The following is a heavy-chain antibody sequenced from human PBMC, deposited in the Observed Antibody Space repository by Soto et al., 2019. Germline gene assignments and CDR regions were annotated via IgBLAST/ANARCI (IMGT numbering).Heavy chain of an antibody. D-gene: IGHD2-15*01. CDR3: VRTSLVVAAATREDY. CDR1: GFTFSSYW. Sequence: EVQLVESGGGLVQPGGSLRLSCAASGFTFSSYWMHWVRQAPGKGQVWVSRINSDGISTSYADSVKGRFTISRDNAKNTLYLQMNSLRAEDTAVYYCVRTSLVVAAATREDYWGQGTLVTVSS. J-gene: IGHJ4*02. CDR2: INSDGIST. V-gene: IGHV3-74*01.